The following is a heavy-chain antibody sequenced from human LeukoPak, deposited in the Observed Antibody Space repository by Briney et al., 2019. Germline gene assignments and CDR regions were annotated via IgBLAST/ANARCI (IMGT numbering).Heavy chain of an antibody. J-gene: IGHJ4*02. V-gene: IGHV3-74*01. Sequence: PGGSLRLSCAASGFSFSSYWMHWVRQAPGKGLVWVSAINSDGSSATYADSVEGRFTISRDNAKNTLYLQMNSLRAEYTAVYYCARPGRGYSYGSFDYWGQGTLVTVSS. D-gene: IGHD5-18*01. CDR3: ARPGRGYSYGSFDY. CDR1: GFSFSSYW. CDR2: INSDGSSA.